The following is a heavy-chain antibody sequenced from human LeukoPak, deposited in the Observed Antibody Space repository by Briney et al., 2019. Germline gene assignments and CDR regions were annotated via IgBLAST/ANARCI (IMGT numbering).Heavy chain of an antibody. D-gene: IGHD2-21*01. CDR3: ITPLPYSAQ. CDR2: IEPKTDGETT. V-gene: IGHV3-15*07. Sequence: PGGSLRLSCAASGFTFSNAYMNWVRQAPGKGLEWVGRIEPKTDGETTEYAAPVKDRFSISRDDSKSMMYLQMNSLKTEDTAVYYCITPLPYSAQGGQGTLVTVS. CDR1: GFTFSNAY. J-gene: IGHJ4*02.